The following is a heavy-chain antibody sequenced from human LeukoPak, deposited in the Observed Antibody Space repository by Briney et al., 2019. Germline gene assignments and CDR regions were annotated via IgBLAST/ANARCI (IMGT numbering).Heavy chain of an antibody. V-gene: IGHV3-66*01. Sequence: PGGSLRLSCAASGFTVSDNYMSWVRQAPGKGLEWVSVIYSGGSTNYADSVKGRFTISRDNSKNTVFLQMNSLRAEDTAVYYCVRNLAGTLDQWGQGTLVIVSS. CDR2: IYSGGST. CDR1: GFTVSDNY. J-gene: IGHJ4*02. CDR3: VRNLAGTLDQ. D-gene: IGHD6-19*01.